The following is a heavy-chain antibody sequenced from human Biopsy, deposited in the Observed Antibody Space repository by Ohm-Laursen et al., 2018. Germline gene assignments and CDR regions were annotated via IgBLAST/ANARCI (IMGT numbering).Heavy chain of an antibody. D-gene: IGHD2-15*01. J-gene: IGHJ5*02. V-gene: IGHV3-21*01. CDR1: GFTLCGYS. CDR3: ATERVPADIGGNWLDP. CDR2: ICASGTYI. Sequence: SLRLSCAASGFTLCGYSLNWVRQAPGTGLEWVSFICASGTYIYYADSVKGRFTVSKEKGKNSLYLHMNSLRTEDTAVYYCATERVPADIGGNWLDPWGQGTLVNVSS.